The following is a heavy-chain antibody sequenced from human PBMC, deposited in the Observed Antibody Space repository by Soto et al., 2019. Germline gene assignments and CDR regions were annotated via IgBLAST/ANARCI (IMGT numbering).Heavy chain of an antibody. V-gene: IGHV5-51*01. CDR1: GYSFPGFW. CDR3: ARQGGITMTAGEFDI. J-gene: IGHJ3*02. Sequence: GESLKISCGASGYSFPGFWICWVRQMPVKGLVWMGIIFPADSDTRYSPSFRGQVTISVDKSISTAYLQWSSLKASDTAMYYCARQGGITMTAGEFDIWGQGTMVTVSS. CDR2: IFPADSDT. D-gene: IGHD3-22*01.